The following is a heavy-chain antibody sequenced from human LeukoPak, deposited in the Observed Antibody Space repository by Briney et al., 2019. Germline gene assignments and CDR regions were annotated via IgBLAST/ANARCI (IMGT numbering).Heavy chain of an antibody. CDR1: GFTFDSYA. V-gene: IGHV3-23*01. CDR3: AKRGIPTSAYYFDS. D-gene: IGHD2-2*01. Sequence: GGSLRLSCAASGFTFDSYAMTWVRQAPGKGLEWVSYISSPGSSTFYADSVKGRFTTSRDNSKNTLYLQMNSLRAEDTAVYYCAKRGIPTSAYYFDSWGQGTLITVSS. J-gene: IGHJ4*02. CDR2: ISSPGSST.